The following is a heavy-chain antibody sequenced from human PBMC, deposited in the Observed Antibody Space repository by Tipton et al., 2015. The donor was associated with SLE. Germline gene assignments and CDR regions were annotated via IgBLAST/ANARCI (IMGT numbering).Heavy chain of an antibody. D-gene: IGHD2-21*01. V-gene: IGHV1-2*06. CDR2: INPNSGGT. Sequence: QSGAEVKKPGSSVKVSCKASGYTFTGYYMHWVRQAPGQGLEWMGRINPNSGGTKYVQKFQGRVTMTRDTSISTAYMELSRLRSDDTAIYYCARGFQNCDGDCYDYWGQGTLVTVSS. J-gene: IGHJ4*02. CDR3: ARGFQNCDGDCYDY. CDR1: GYTFTGYY.